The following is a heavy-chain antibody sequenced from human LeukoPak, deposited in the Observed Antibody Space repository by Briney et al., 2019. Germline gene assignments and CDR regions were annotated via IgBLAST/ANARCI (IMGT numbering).Heavy chain of an antibody. CDR3: ARGVVGATGYFDY. CDR2: IYTSGST. J-gene: IGHJ4*02. D-gene: IGHD1-26*01. Sequence: SETLSLTCTVSGGSISSGSYYWSWIRQPAGKGLEWIGRIYTSGSTYYNPSLKSRVTISVDTSKNQFSLKLSSVTAADTAVYYCARGVVGATGYFDYWGQGTLVTVSS. V-gene: IGHV4-61*02. CDR1: GGSISSGSYY.